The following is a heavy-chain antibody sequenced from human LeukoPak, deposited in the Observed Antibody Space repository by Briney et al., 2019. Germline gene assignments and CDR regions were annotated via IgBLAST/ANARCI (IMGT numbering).Heavy chain of an antibody. CDR2: IIPIFGTA. V-gene: IGHV1-69*13. D-gene: IGHD2-15*01. CDR1: GGTFSSYA. Sequence: SVKVSCKASGGTFSSYAISWVRQAPGQGLEWMGGIIPIFGTANYAQKFQGRVTITADESTSTAYMELSSLRSEDTAVYYCASVVVVAATAGESQHWGQGTLVTVSS. J-gene: IGHJ1*01. CDR3: ASVVVVAATAGESQH.